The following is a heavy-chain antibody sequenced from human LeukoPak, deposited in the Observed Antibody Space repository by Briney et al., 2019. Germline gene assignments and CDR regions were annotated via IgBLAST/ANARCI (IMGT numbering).Heavy chain of an antibody. D-gene: IGHD1-26*01. CDR2: VYTSGYT. Sequence: SETLSLTCSVSGGSMNTYYWTRLRQPAGKGLEWIGRVYTSGYTKYNPSLQSRVTMSVDTSKKQLSLMLTSLTAADTAVYYCARETLVGTTNYFDYWGQGALVTVSS. J-gene: IGHJ4*02. V-gene: IGHV4-4*07. CDR1: GGSMNTYY. CDR3: ARETLVGTTNYFDY.